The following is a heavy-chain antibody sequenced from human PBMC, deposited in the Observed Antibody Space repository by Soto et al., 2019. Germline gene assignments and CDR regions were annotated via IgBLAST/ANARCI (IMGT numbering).Heavy chain of an antibody. CDR1: GYTFTSYG. CDR2: ISAYNGNT. D-gene: IGHD2-2*01. CDR3: ARDTPDCSSTSCPNDAFDI. Sequence: QVQLVQSGAEVKKPGASVKVSCKASGYTFTSYGISWVRQAPGQGLEWMGWISAYNGNTNYAQKLQGRVTMTTDTSTSTAYMELRSVRSDDTAVYYCARDTPDCSSTSCPNDAFDIWGQGTMVTVSS. J-gene: IGHJ3*02. V-gene: IGHV1-18*01.